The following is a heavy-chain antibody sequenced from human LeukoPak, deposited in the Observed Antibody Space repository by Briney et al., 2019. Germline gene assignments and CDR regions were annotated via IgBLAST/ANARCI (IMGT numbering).Heavy chain of an antibody. J-gene: IGHJ4*02. D-gene: IGHD3-10*01. CDR3: ARGGVAPSGGPFFDY. CDR2: IYYSGTT. V-gene: IGHV4-59*01. Sequence: SETLSLTCTVSGGSISNYYWNWIRQPPGKGLEWVGYIYYSGTTDYNPSLKSRVTMSVDTSKNQFSLSLSSVTAADTAVYYCARGGVAPSGGPFFDYWGQGTLVTVSS. CDR1: GGSISNYY.